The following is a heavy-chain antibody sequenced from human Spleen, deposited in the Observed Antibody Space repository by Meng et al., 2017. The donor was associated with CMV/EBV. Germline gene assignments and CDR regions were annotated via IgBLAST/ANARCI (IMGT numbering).Heavy chain of an antibody. D-gene: IGHD2-2*01. CDR2: ISYSGST. V-gene: IGHV4-59*12. J-gene: IGHJ6*02. CDR3: ARGLPDIVVVPAASYYGMDV. Sequence: SETLSLTCTVSGGSISSYYWSWIRQPPGKGLEWIGYISYSGSTNYNPSLKSRVTISIDTSKNQFSLKVSSVTAADTAVYYCARGLPDIVVVPAASYYGMDVWGQGTTVTVSS. CDR1: GGSISSYY.